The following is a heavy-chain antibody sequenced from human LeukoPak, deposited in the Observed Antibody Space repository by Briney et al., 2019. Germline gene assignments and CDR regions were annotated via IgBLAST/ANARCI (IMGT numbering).Heavy chain of an antibody. CDR3: AREPDSSGYSFDY. CDR1: GYIFSSYW. Sequence: GESLKISCKGSGYIFSSYWIGWVRQMPGKGLEWMGIIYLDDSDTRYSPSFQGQVTISADKSISTAYLQWSSLKASDTAIYYCAREPDSSGYSFDYWGQGTLVTVSS. V-gene: IGHV5-51*01. CDR2: IYLDDSDT. J-gene: IGHJ4*02. D-gene: IGHD3-22*01.